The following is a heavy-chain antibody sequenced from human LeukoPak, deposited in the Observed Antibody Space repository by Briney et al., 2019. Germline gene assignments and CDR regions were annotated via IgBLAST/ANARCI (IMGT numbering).Heavy chain of an antibody. Sequence: GGSLRLSCAASGFTFSSYGMHWVRQAPGKGLEWVAVISYDGSNKYYADSVKGRFTISRDNSRNTLYLQMNSLRAEDTAVYYCAKDLGGYSYGYGPKPHWRPGHLDYWGQGTLVTVSS. CDR3: AKDLGGYSYGYGPKPHWRPGHLDY. V-gene: IGHV3-30*18. D-gene: IGHD5-18*01. CDR1: GFTFSSYG. J-gene: IGHJ4*02. CDR2: ISYDGSNK.